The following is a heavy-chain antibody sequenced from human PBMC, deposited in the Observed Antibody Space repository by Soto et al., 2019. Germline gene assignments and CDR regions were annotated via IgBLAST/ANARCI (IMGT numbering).Heavy chain of an antibody. V-gene: IGHV3-11*01. J-gene: IGHJ4*02. CDR1: GFRFSDYY. D-gene: IGHD2-2*01. CDR2: IRSSDNTR. Sequence: GGSLRLSYTASGFRFSDYYMSWIRQAPGKGLEWVSYIRSSDNTRYYADSVKGRFTISRDNAKNSLYLQMNSLRAEDTAVYYCARGNALYDYWGQGILVTVSS. CDR3: ARGNALYDY.